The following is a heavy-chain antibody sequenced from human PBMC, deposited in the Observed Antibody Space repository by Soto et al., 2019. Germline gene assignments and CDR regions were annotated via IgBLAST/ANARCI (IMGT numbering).Heavy chain of an antibody. CDR1: GYTFTSYA. Sequence: QVQLVQSGAEVKKPGASVKVSCKASGYTFTSYAMHWVRQAPGQRLEWMGWINAGNGNTKYSQKFQGRVTITRDTSASTAYMGLSSLRSEDTAVYYCARGPGGPDGPGDYWGQGTLVTVPS. J-gene: IGHJ4*02. CDR3: ARGPGGPDGPGDY. D-gene: IGHD2-15*01. V-gene: IGHV1-3*01. CDR2: INAGNGNT.